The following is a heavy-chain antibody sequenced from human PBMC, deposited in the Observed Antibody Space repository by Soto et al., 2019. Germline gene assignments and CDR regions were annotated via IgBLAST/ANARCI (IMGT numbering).Heavy chain of an antibody. Sequence: QLHLQESGPGLVKPSETLSLTCTVSGGSVSRSTYYWDWIRQPPGKGREWIGSIHYSGTTYYGPSLKSRVTISVDTSQNQFSLKLTYVTAADTAIYYCASRVPRIVYYDWWGQGTLVTVSS. CDR2: IHYSGTT. CDR3: ASRVPRIVYYDW. J-gene: IGHJ4*02. CDR1: GGSVSRSTYY. V-gene: IGHV4-39*01. D-gene: IGHD1-26*01.